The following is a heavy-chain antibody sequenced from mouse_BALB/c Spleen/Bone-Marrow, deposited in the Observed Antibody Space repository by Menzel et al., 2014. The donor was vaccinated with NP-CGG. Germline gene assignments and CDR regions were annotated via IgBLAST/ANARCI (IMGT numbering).Heavy chain of an antibody. D-gene: IGHD1-1*01. CDR2: IDPANDNT. CDR1: GFNIKDTD. Sequence: EVQLQQSGAELVKPGASVKLSCTASGFNIKDTDMHWVKQRPEQGMEWIGRIDPANDNTKYDPKFQDKATITADTSSNTAYLQLSSLTSEDTAVYYCARYYYGSSLFAYWGQGTLVTVSA. CDR3: ARYYYGSSLFAY. J-gene: IGHJ3*01. V-gene: IGHV14-3*02.